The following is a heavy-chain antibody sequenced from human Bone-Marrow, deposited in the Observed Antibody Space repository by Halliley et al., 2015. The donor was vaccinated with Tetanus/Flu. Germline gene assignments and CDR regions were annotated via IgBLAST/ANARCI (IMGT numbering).Heavy chain of an antibody. CDR1: GFILSRYD. Sequence: QLVQSGGGLVQPGGSLRLSCVASGFILSRYDMHWVRQGPGKGLEWVSGFGTAGDHYYPDSVKGRFTISRENARNFVYLQMNSLRAGDTAVYYCARGGYGGDTRFFDLWGRGTLVTVSS. D-gene: IGHD2-21*02. J-gene: IGHJ2*01. CDR3: ARGGYGGDTRFFDL. CDR2: FGTAGDH. V-gene: IGHV3-13*05.